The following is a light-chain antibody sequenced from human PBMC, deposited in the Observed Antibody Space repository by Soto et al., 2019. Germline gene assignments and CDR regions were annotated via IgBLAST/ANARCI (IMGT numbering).Light chain of an antibody. Sequence: EIVVTQSPATLSVSPGERATLSCRASQSVSSNLAWYQQKPGQAPRLLIYDASTRATGIPARFSGSGSGTDFTLTISSLQSEDFAVYYCQQYNNWPPWTFGQGTKV. CDR1: QSVSSN. CDR2: DAS. CDR3: QQYNNWPPWT. V-gene: IGKV3-15*01. J-gene: IGKJ1*01.